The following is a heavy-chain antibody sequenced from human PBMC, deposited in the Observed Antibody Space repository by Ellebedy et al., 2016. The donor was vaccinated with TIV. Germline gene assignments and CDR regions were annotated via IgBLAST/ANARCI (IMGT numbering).Heavy chain of an antibody. J-gene: IGHJ5*02. Sequence: GGSLRLXXAASGFTFSSYWMSWVRQAPGKGLEWVANIKQDGSEKYYVDSVKGRFTISRDNAKNSLYLQMNSLRAEDTAVYYCARESDYYGRSNWFDPWGQGTLVTVSS. V-gene: IGHV3-7*01. CDR3: ARESDYYGRSNWFDP. D-gene: IGHD3-22*01. CDR1: GFTFSSYW. CDR2: IKQDGSEK.